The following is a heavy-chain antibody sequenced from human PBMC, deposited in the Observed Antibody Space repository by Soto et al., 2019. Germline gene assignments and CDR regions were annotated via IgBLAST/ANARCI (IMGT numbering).Heavy chain of an antibody. V-gene: IGHV4-31*03. J-gene: IGHJ4*02. CDR1: GGSISSGGYY. D-gene: IGHD3-3*01. CDR3: ARDHRRITIFGVVIHYFDY. Sequence: SETLSLTCTVSGGSISSGGYYWSWIRQHPGKGLEWIGYIYYSGSTYYNPSLKSRVTISVDTSKNQFSLKLSSVTAADTAVYYCARDHRRITIFGVVIHYFDYWGQGTLVTVSS. CDR2: IYYSGST.